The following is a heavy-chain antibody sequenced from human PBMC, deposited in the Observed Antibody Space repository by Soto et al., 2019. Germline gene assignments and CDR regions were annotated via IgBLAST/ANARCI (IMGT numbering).Heavy chain of an antibody. J-gene: IGHJ5*01. D-gene: IGHD7-27*01. Sequence: KPSETLSLTCSVSGDSISTVDYFWAWVRQPPGQALEYIGYIYKSATTYYNPSFESRVAISLDTSKSQFSLNVTSLTAADTAVYFCARGRHCLTGRCFPNWFDSWGQGTLVTVSS. V-gene: IGHV4-30-4*01. CDR3: ARGRHCLTGRCFPNWFDS. CDR2: IYKSATT. CDR1: GDSISTVDYF.